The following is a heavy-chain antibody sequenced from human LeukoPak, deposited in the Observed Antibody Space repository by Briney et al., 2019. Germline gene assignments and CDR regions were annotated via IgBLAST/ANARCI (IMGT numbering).Heavy chain of an antibody. CDR3: ASFTVRVATVDY. J-gene: IGHJ4*02. Sequence: GGTLRLSCAASGFTFSSYSMNWVRQAPGKGLEWVSSISSSSYIYYADSVKGRFTISRDNAKNSLYLQMNSLRAEDTAVYYCASFTVRVATVDYWGQGTLVTVSS. CDR2: ISSSSYI. V-gene: IGHV3-21*01. CDR1: GFTFSSYS. D-gene: IGHD5-12*01.